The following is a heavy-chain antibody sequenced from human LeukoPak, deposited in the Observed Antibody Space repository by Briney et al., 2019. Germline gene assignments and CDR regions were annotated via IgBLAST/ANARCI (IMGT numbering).Heavy chain of an antibody. CDR2: ISGSGGST. Sequence: GGSLRLSCAASGFTFSSYAMSWVRQAPGKGLEWVSAISGSGGSTYYADSVKGRSTISRDNSKNTLYLQMNSLRADDTAVYYCAKDSSPDSSGYYYATSAYFQHWGQGTLVTVSS. CDR1: GFTFSSYA. J-gene: IGHJ1*01. D-gene: IGHD3-22*01. CDR3: AKDSSPDSSGYYYATSAYFQH. V-gene: IGHV3-23*01.